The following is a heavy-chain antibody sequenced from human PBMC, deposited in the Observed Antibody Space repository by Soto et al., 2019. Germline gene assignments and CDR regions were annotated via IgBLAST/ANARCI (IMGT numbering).Heavy chain of an antibody. D-gene: IGHD3-22*01. Sequence: ASVKVSCKASGYTFTSYAMHWVRQAPGQRLEWMGWINAGNGNTKYSQKFQGRVTITRDTSANTAYMELSSLISEATAVYYCARPKDYDDCLDLWGQGTLVTVSS. CDR3: ARPKDYDDCLDL. J-gene: IGHJ4*02. V-gene: IGHV1-3*01. CDR1: GYTFTSYA. CDR2: INAGNGNT.